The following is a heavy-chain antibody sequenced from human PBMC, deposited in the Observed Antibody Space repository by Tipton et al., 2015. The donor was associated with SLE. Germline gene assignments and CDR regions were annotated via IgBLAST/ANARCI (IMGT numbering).Heavy chain of an antibody. J-gene: IGHJ5*02. Sequence: TLSLTCTVSGDSISSGSYYWSWIRQPAGKALEWIGNIFYSGGTNYSPFLNSRITISVDTSKNQFSLKLSSVTAADTAVYYCARGGPKNWFDPWGQGTLVTVSS. D-gene: IGHD3-16*01. CDR1: GDSISSGSYY. CDR3: ARGGPKNWFDP. V-gene: IGHV4-61*10. CDR2: IFYSGGT.